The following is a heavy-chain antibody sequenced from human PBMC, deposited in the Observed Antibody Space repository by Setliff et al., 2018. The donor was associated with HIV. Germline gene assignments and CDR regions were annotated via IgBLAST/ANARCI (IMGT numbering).Heavy chain of an antibody. V-gene: IGHV1-18*01. Sequence: ASVKISCKASGYTFTSYGISWVRQAPGQGLEWMGWTSAYNGNTYNAQKLQGRVTMTTDTSTSTAYMELRSLRSSDAAVYYCAGLVAAAGKTGWFDPWGQGTLVTVSS. J-gene: IGHJ5*02. D-gene: IGHD6-13*01. CDR2: TSAYNGNT. CDR1: GYTFTSYG. CDR3: AGLVAAAGKTGWFDP.